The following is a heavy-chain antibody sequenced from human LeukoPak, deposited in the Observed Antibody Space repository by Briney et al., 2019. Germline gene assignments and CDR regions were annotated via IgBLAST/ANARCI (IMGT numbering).Heavy chain of an antibody. CDR2: IYDSGST. CDR3: AKGGSTNFYYGDV. J-gene: IGHJ6*02. V-gene: IGHV4-59*01. Sequence: SETLSLTCSVSGGSMTNLSWTWIRQPPGKGLEWIGDIYDSGSTRYNTSLESRVTISVDTSKNQFSLKLSSVTAADTAVYYCAKGGSTNFYYGDVWGQGTTVTVSS. CDR1: GGSMTNLS. D-gene: IGHD2/OR15-2a*01.